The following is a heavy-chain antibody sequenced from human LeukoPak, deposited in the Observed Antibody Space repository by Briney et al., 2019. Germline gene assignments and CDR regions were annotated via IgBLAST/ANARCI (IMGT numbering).Heavy chain of an antibody. Sequence: SETLCLTCAVYGGSFSGFYWSRIRQPPGKELEWIGEINHSGSTNYNPSLKSRVTISVDTSKNQFSLKLSSVTAADTAVYYCARVRSYYGSGSYYKPHHFDYWGQGTLVTVSS. V-gene: IGHV4-34*01. CDR3: ARVRSYYGSGSYYKPHHFDY. J-gene: IGHJ4*02. D-gene: IGHD3-10*01. CDR1: GGSFSGFY. CDR2: INHSGST.